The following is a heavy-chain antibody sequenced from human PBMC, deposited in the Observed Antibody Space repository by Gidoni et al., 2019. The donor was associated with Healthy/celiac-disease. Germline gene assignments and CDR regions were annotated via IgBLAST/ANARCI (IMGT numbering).Heavy chain of an antibody. CDR1: GFTFSSYW. J-gene: IGHJ4*02. Sequence: EVQLVESGGGLVQPGGSLRLSCAASGFTFSSYWMHWVRQAPGKGLVWVSRINSDGSSTGYADSVKGRFTISRDNAKNTLYLQMNSLRAEDTAVYYCARAAYGDYVWGSYRYNLDYFDYWGQGTLVTVSS. V-gene: IGHV3-74*01. CDR2: INSDGSST. D-gene: IGHD3-16*02. CDR3: ARAAYGDYVWGSYRYNLDYFDY.